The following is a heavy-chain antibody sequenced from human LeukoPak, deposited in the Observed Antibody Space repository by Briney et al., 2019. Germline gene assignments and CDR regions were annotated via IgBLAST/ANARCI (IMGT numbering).Heavy chain of an antibody. CDR2: ISYDGSNK. CDR3: AKRYCSSTSCSLFDY. D-gene: IGHD2-2*01. Sequence: GRSLRLSCAASGFTFGSYAMYWVRQAPGKGLEWVAVISYDGSNKYYADSVKGRFTISRDNSKNTLYLQMNSLRAEDTAVYYCAKRYCSSTSCSLFDYWGQEPWSPSPQ. V-gene: IGHV3-30-3*02. CDR1: GFTFGSYA. J-gene: IGHJ4*01.